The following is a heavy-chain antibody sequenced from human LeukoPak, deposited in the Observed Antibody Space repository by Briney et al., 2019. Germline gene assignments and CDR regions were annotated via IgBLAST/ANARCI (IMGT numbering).Heavy chain of an antibody. V-gene: IGHV4-59*08. CDR1: GGSISNYY. CDR2: IYYSGST. D-gene: IGHD5-12*01. Sequence: SETLSLTCAVSGGSISNYYWSWIRQPPGKGLEWIGYIYYSGSTNYNPSLKSRVTISVDTSKNQFSLKLSSVTAADTAVYYCARLKWLRSYYYYGMDVWGQGTTVTVSS. J-gene: IGHJ6*02. CDR3: ARLKWLRSYYYYGMDV.